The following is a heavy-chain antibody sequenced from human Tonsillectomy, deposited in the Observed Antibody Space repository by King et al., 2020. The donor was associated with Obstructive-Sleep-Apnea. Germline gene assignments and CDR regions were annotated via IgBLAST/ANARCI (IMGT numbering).Heavy chain of an antibody. Sequence: VQLVESGGGLVQPGESLRLSCAASGFSVSATYMTWVRQAPGKGLEWVSIIYSGGGTDYADSVKGRFTISRHKSENTLSLQMNSLTAHDTAIYYCASNNYVSRIDAFEIWGQGTAVTVS. J-gene: IGHJ3*02. CDR3: ASNNYVSRIDAFEI. D-gene: IGHD3-10*02. V-gene: IGHV3-53*04. CDR2: IYSGGGT. CDR1: GFSVSATY.